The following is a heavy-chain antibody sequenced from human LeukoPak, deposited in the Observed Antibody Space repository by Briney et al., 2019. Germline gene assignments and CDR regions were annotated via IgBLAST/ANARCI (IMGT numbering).Heavy chain of an antibody. Sequence: ASVKVSCKASGYTFTSYDINWVRQATGQGLEWMGWMNPNSGNTGYAQKFQGRVTITRNTSISTAYMELSSLRSEDTAVYYCARGRRVIVPYCYYMDVWGKGTTVTVSS. J-gene: IGHJ6*03. CDR3: ARGRRVIVPYCYYMDV. CDR1: GYTFTSYD. D-gene: IGHD2-21*01. CDR2: MNPNSGNT. V-gene: IGHV1-8*03.